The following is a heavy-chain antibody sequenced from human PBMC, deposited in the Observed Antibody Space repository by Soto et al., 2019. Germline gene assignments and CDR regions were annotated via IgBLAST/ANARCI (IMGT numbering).Heavy chain of an antibody. CDR1: GGSISSYY. J-gene: IGHJ6*03. D-gene: IGHD3-10*01. Sequence: ETLSLTCTVSGGSISSYYWSWIRQPPGKGLEWIGYIYYSGSTNYNPSLKSRVTISVDTSKNQFSLKLSSVTAADTAVYYCARVLGLGTMVRAKYYYYYYMDVWGKGTTVTVSS. V-gene: IGHV4-59*01. CDR2: IYYSGST. CDR3: ARVLGLGTMVRAKYYYYYYMDV.